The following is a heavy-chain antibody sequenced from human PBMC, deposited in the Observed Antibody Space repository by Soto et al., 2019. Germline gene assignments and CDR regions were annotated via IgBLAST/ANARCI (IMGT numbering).Heavy chain of an antibody. J-gene: IGHJ5*02. V-gene: IGHV4-39*01. Sequence: PSETLSLTCTVSGGSISSSSSYWGWIREPPGKGLEWRGSIYYSGSTCYNPSLKSRVTISADTSKNQFSLKLRSVTAADTAVYYCARPGGDYDGWFDPWGQGTLATVS. CDR1: GGSISSSSSY. CDR3: ARPGGDYDGWFDP. CDR2: IYYSGST. D-gene: IGHD4-17*01.